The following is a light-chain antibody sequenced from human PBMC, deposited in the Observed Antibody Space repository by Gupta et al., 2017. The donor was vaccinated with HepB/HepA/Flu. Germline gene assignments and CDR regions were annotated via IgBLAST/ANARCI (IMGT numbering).Light chain of an antibody. J-gene: IGLJ2*01. CDR2: DVS. Sequence: QSALTQPASVSGSPGQSNTISCTGTSSDVGGYNYVSWYQQHPGKAPKLMIYDVSNRPSGVSIRFSGSTSGNTASLTISGLQAEDEADYYCSSYTSSNTVVFGGGTTLTVL. CDR3: SSYTSSNTVV. CDR1: SSDVGGYNY. V-gene: IGLV2-14*03.